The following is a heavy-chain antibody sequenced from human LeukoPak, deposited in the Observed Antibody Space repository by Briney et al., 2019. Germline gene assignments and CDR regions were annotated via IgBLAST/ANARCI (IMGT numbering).Heavy chain of an antibody. CDR1: GFTFSSYE. Sequence: PGGSLRLSCAASGFTFSSYEMNWVRQAPGKGLEWVSYISSSGSTIYYADSVKGRFTISRDNAKNSLYLQMNSLRAEDTAVYYCASTFVAAAGSIWFDPWGQGTLVTVSS. CDR3: ASTFVAAAGSIWFDP. CDR2: ISSSGSTI. V-gene: IGHV3-48*03. D-gene: IGHD6-13*01. J-gene: IGHJ5*02.